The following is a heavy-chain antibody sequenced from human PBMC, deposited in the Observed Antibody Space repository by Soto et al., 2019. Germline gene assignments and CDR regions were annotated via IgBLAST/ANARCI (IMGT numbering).Heavy chain of an antibody. V-gene: IGHV1-46*01. CDR2: INPNGGST. J-gene: IGHJ6*02. CDR1: GYTVTSYY. Sequence: GASVKVSCKASGYTVTSYYIHWVRQAPGQGPEWMGIINPNGGSTSYAQKFQGRVTMTRDTSTSTVYMELSSLRSGDTAVYYRARSYGDFTYYYQGMDVWGQGTTVTVSS. CDR3: ARSYGDFTYYYQGMDV. D-gene: IGHD4-17*01.